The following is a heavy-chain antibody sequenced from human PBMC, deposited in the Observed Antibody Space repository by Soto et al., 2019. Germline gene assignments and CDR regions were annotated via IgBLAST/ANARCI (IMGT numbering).Heavy chain of an antibody. CDR2: ISWDSGKI. V-gene: IGHV3-9*01. D-gene: IGHD5-12*01. CDR3: AKDNPGRYGGYEYTWFEP. J-gene: IGHJ5*02. CDR1: GFSIDDFA. Sequence: SLRLSCAASGFSIDDFAMHWVRQAPGKGLEWVSSISWDSGKIGYADSVTGRFSVSRDNAKNSLFLQMSSLKPEDTAFYFCAKDNPGRYGGYEYTWFEPWGQGTLVTVSS.